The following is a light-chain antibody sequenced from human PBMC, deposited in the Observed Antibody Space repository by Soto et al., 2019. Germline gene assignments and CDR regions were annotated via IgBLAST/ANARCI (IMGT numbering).Light chain of an antibody. CDR2: GNT. V-gene: IGLV1-40*01. CDR3: AAWDDSLNGVV. CDR1: SSNIGAGYD. Sequence: QSVLTQPPSVSGAPGQRVTISCTGSSSNIGAGYDVHWYQQLPGTAPKLLIYGNTNRPSGVPDRFSGSRSGTSASLAITGLQAEDDGDYYCAAWDDSLNGVVFGGGTKLTVL. J-gene: IGLJ2*01.